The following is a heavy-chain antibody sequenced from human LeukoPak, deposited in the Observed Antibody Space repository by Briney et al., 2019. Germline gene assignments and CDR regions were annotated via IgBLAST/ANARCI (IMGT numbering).Heavy chain of an antibody. J-gene: IGHJ4*02. Sequence: SQTLSLTCTVSGGSISSGSYYWNWIRQPAGKGLEWIGRIYTSGSTNYNPSLKSRVTISVDTSKNQFSLKLSSVTAADTAVYYCARDSYGSDYWGQGTLFTVSS. CDR1: GGSISSGSYY. D-gene: IGHD5-18*01. CDR2: IYTSGST. V-gene: IGHV4-61*02. CDR3: ARDSYGSDY.